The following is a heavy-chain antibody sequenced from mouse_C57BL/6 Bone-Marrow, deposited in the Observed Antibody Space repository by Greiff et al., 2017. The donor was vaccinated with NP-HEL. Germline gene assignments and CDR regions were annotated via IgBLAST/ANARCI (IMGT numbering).Heavy chain of an antibody. CDR1: GFNIKNTY. V-gene: IGHV14-3*01. D-gene: IGHD2-4*01. CDR3: CPRGVYDYDVPAWFAY. J-gene: IGHJ3*01. Sequence: EVQLQQSVAELVRPGASVKLSCTASGFNIKNTYMHWVKQRPEQGLEWIGRIDPANGNTKYAPKFQGKATITADTSSNTAYLQLSSLTSEDTAIYYRCPRGVYDYDVPAWFAYWRQGTLVTVSA. CDR2: IDPANGNT.